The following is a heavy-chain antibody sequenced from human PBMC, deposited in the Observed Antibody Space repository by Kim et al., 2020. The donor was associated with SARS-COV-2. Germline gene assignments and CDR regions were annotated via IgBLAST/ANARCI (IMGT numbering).Heavy chain of an antibody. D-gene: IGHD3-10*01. V-gene: IGHV3-53*01. J-gene: IGHJ4*02. CDR2: IYSDFRT. CDR3: ARDPGTGRGDF. CDR1: GFSFSNYY. Sequence: GGSLRLSCEGSGFSFSNYYMTWVRQAPGRGLEWVSVIYSDFRTDYADSVRGRFTISRDNSKSTLYLQMNNLRGVDTAVYYCARDPGTGRGDFWGQGTLVTVSS.